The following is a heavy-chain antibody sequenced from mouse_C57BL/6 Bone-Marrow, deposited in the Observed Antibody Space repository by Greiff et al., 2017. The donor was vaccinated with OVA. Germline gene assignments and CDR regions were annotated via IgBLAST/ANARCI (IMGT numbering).Heavy chain of an antibody. D-gene: IGHD1-2*01. CDR1: GYTFTSYW. J-gene: IGHJ2*01. V-gene: IGHV1-69*01. Sequence: QVQLQQPGAELVMPGASVKLSCKASGYTFTSYWMHWVKQRPGQGLEWIGEIDPSASYTNYNQKFKGKSTLTVDKASSTAYMQLSSLTSEDSAVYYCARSLDFDYWGQGTTLTVSS. CDR3: ARSLDFDY. CDR2: IDPSASYT.